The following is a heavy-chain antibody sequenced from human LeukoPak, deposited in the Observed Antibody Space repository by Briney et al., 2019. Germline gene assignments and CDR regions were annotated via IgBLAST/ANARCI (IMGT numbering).Heavy chain of an antibody. D-gene: IGHD5-12*01. J-gene: IGHJ3*02. CDR3: ARGLVLATDDAFDI. CDR2: VYDNDIT. Sequence: SETLSLTCSVSGASIRSYFWSWIRQPPGKGLEWIGYVYDNDITNFNPSLESRVTILVDTSKSQFSLKLRSMTAADTAVYYCARGLVLATDDAFDIWGPGTMVTVSS. CDR1: GASIRSYF. V-gene: IGHV4-59*01.